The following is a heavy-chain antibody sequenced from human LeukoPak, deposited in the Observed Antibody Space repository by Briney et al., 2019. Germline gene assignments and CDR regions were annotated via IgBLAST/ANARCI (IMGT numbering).Heavy chain of an antibody. Sequence: SETLSLTCTVSGGSISSSSYYWGWIRQPPGKGLEWIGSIYYNGSTYYNPSLKSRVTISVDTSKNQFSLKLSSVTAADTAVYYCARDRAGMATIPYVPFDYWGQGTLVTVSS. J-gene: IGHJ4*02. CDR1: GGSISSSSYY. D-gene: IGHD5-24*01. CDR3: ARDRAGMATIPYVPFDY. CDR2: IYYNGST. V-gene: IGHV4-39*07.